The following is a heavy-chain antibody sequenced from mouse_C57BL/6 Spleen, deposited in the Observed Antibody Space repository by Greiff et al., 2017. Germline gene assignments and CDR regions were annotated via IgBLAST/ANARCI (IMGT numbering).Heavy chain of an antibody. V-gene: IGHV1-82*01. CDR1: GYAFSSSW. Sequence: VQLQQSGPELVKPGASVKISCKASGYAFSSSWMNWVKQRPGKGLEWIGRIYPGDGDTNYTGKFKGKATLTADKSSSTAYMQLSSLTSEDSAVYFCARWHYYYGSSSYWYFDVWGTGTTVTVSS. D-gene: IGHD1-1*01. J-gene: IGHJ1*03. CDR2: IYPGDGDT. CDR3: ARWHYYYGSSSYWYFDV.